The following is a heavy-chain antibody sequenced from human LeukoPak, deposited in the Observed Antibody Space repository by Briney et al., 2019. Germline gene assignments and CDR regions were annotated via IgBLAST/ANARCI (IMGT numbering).Heavy chain of an antibody. J-gene: IGHJ4*02. CDR1: GFTFSSYG. D-gene: IGHD3-22*01. CDR3: AKDTAITMIVVALDY. V-gene: IGHV3-30*02. Sequence: GGSLRLSCAASGFTFSSYGMHWVRQAPGKGLEWVAFIRYDGSNKYYADSVKGRFTISRDNSKNTLYLQMNSLRAEDTAVYYCAKDTAITMIVVALDYWGQGTLVTVSS. CDR2: IRYDGSNK.